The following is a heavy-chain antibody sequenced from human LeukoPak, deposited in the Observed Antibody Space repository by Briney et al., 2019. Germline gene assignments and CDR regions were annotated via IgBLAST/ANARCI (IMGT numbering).Heavy chain of an antibody. V-gene: IGHV3-23*01. Sequence: GSLSLSCAASGFTFSSYAMSWVRPAPGKGLEWVSAISGSGGDTYYADSVKGRFTISRDNSKNTLYLQMNSLRAEETAVYYCAKYRKVRPTEALDYWGQGTLVTVSS. CDR1: GFTFSSYA. D-gene: IGHD1-14*01. J-gene: IGHJ4*02. CDR2: ISGSGGDT. CDR3: AKYRKVRPTEALDY.